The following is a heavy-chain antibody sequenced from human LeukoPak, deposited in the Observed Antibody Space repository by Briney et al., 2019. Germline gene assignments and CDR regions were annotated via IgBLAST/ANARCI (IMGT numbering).Heavy chain of an antibody. J-gene: IGHJ4*02. V-gene: IGHV4-34*01. Sequence: PSETPSLTCAVYGGSFSGYYWSWVRQPPGKGLEWIGEINHSGSTNYNPSLTSRVTISVDTSKNQFSLKLSSVTAADTAVYYCARGVGYCSGGSCYLFDYWGQGTLVTVSS. CDR3: ARGVGYCSGGSCYLFDY. CDR2: INHSGST. CDR1: GGSFSGYY. D-gene: IGHD2-15*01.